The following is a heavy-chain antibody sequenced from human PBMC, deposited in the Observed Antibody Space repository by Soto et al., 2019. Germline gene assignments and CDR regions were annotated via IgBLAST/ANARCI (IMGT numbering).Heavy chain of an antibody. V-gene: IGHV4-39*01. CDR2: IYYSGAT. D-gene: IGHD3-22*01. Sequence: PSDTLSLTCAVSGLSIISTTYYWAWISQPPGKGLEWVATIYYSGATYYNPSLKSRLTISVDTSKNQFSLRLSSVTAADTAMYYCARYYDTSNRPYFHHWGQGTRVTVS. J-gene: IGHJ1*01. CDR1: GLSIISTTYY. CDR3: ARYYDTSNRPYFHH.